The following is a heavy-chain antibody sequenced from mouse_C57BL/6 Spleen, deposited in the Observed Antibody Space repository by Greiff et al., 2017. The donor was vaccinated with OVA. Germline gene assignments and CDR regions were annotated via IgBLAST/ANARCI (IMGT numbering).Heavy chain of an antibody. J-gene: IGHJ3*01. D-gene: IGHD2-2*01. CDR1: GYTFTSYW. V-gene: IGHV1-64*01. CDR3: ARSEVTAWFAY. Sequence: QVQLQQPGAELVKPGASVKLSCKASGYTFTSYWIHWVKQRPGQGLEWIGMIHPNSGSTNYNEKFKSKATLTVDKSSSTAYMQLSSLTSEDSAVYYCARSEVTAWFAYWGQGTLVTVSA. CDR2: IHPNSGST.